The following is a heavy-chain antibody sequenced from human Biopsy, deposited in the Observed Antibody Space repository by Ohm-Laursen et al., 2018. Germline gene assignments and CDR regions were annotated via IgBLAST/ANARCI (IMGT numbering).Heavy chain of an antibody. CDR3: ALAAAQTVTHFDY. V-gene: IGHV3-23*01. CDR1: GFTVYNNY. CDR2: ISGNSDII. J-gene: IGHJ4*02. D-gene: IGHD4-17*01. Sequence: SLRLSCSASGFTVYNNYMTWFRQAPGKGLEWVSTISGNSDIIYDTDSVKGRFTISRDNSKNTLYLRMNSLRADDTAVYYCALAAAQTVTHFDYWGQGTLVTVSS.